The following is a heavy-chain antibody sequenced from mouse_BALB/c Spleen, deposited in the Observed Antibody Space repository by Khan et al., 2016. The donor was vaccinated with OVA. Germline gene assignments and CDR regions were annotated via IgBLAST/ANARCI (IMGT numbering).Heavy chain of an antibody. CDR1: GFSLTNYG. Sequence: VQLKESGPGLVAPSQSLSITCTISGFSLTNYGVHWVRQPPGKGLEWLVVIWSDGSTTYNSALKSRLTITKDNSKSQVFLKMKSLQSEDTAVYFCARQPYYHYNIMDYWGQGTSVTVSS. J-gene: IGHJ4*01. D-gene: IGHD2-10*01. CDR3: ARQPYYHYNIMDY. CDR2: IWSDGST. V-gene: IGHV2-6-1*01.